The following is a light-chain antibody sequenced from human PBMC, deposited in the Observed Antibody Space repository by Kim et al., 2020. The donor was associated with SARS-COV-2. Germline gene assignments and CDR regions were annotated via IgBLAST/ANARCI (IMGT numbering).Light chain of an antibody. Sequence: DIQMTQSPSTLSASVGDRVTITCRASQGISSWLAWYQQKPGKAPKFLIYDASSLESGVPSRFSGSGSGTEFTLTISSLQPDDFATYYCQQYNSYSRTFGQGTKVDIK. CDR3: QQYNSYSRT. J-gene: IGKJ1*01. V-gene: IGKV1-5*01. CDR1: QGISSW. CDR2: DAS.